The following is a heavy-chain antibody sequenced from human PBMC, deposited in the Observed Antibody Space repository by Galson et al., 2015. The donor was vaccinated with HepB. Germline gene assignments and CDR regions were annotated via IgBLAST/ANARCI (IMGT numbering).Heavy chain of an antibody. V-gene: IGHV1-69*04. Sequence: SVKVSCKASGGTFSSYPISWVRQAPGQGLEWMGRIIPILGIANYAQKFQGRVTITADKSTSTAYMELSSLRSEDTAVYYCARDKYYYDSSGYYYYFDYWGQGTLVTVSS. CDR1: GGTFSSYP. CDR3: ARDKYYYDSSGYYYYFDY. J-gene: IGHJ4*02. D-gene: IGHD3-22*01. CDR2: IIPILGIA.